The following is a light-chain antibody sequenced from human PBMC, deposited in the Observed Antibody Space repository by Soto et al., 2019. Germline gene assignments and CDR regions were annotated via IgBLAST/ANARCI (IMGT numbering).Light chain of an antibody. CDR2: WAS. V-gene: IGKV4-1*01. Sequence: DIVMTQSPDSLAVSLGERATINCKSSQSVLYSSTNKNYLAWYQQRPGQPPKLLIYWASTRESGVPDRFSGSGSGTDFTLTITRLQAEDVAVYYCQQYESTPPTFGQGTKLEIK. CDR1: QSVLYSSTNKNY. CDR3: QQYESTPPT. J-gene: IGKJ2*01.